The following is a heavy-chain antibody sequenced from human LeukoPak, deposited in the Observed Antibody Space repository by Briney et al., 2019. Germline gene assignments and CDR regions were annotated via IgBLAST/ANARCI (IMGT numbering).Heavy chain of an antibody. J-gene: IGHJ4*02. Sequence: SGTLSLTCTVSGGSTSSSNYYWGWIRQPPGKGLEWIGGIHYSGNTYYNPSLKSRVTISVDTSKNQFSLKLSSVTAADTAVYYCARLGAGPTYYDFWSGYSSFYFDYWGQGTLVTVSS. D-gene: IGHD3-3*01. CDR1: GGSTSSSNYY. CDR2: IHYSGNT. V-gene: IGHV4-39*01. CDR3: ARLGAGPTYYDFWSGYSSFYFDY.